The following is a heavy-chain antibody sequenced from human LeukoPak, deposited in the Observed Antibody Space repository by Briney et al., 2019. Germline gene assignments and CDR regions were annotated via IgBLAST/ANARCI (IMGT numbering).Heavy chain of an antibody. V-gene: IGHV4-34*01. CDR1: GGSFSGYY. D-gene: IGHD6-13*01. CDR2: INHSGST. CDR3: ARDRYSSSWYAKGGYFQH. Sequence: PSETLSLTCAVYGGSFSGYYWSWIRQPPGKGPEWIGEINHSGSTNYNPSLKSRVTISVDTSKNQFSLKLSSVTAADTAVYYCARDRYSSSWYAKGGYFQHWGQGTLVTVSS. J-gene: IGHJ1*01.